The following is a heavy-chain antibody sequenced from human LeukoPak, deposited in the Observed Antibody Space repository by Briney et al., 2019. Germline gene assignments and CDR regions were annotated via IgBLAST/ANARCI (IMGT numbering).Heavy chain of an antibody. V-gene: IGHV3-23*01. D-gene: IGHD5-18*01. CDR2: ISGSGGST. CDR1: GFTFSNYA. CDR3: AKLGIQLWSYFDY. J-gene: IGHJ4*02. Sequence: GGSLRLSCAASGFTFSNYAMSWVRQAPGKGLEWVSAISGSGGSTYYADSVKGRFTISRDNSKNTLYLQMNSLRAEDTAVYYCAKLGIQLWSYFDYWGQGTLVTVSS.